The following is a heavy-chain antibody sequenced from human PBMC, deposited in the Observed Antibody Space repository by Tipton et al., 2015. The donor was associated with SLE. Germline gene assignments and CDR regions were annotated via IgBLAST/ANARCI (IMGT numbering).Heavy chain of an antibody. CDR2: INPNSGGT. D-gene: IGHD3-3*01. CDR3: AVGVVTPGFDY. Sequence: QVQLVQSGPEVKKTGASVKVACKTSGYTFTGYYLHWVRQAPGQGLEWMGWINPNSGGTNYAQKFQGRVTMTRYTSISTAYMELSSLRSDDTAVYYCAVGVVTPGFDYWGQGTLVTVSS. CDR1: GYTFTGYY. J-gene: IGHJ4*02. V-gene: IGHV1-2*02.